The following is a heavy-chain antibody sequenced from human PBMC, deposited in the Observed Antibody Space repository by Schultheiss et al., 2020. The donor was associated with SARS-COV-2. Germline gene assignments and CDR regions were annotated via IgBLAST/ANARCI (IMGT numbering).Heavy chain of an antibody. V-gene: IGHV5-51*01. CDR2: IYPGDSDT. Sequence: GESLKISCKGSGYSFTTYWIVWVRQMPGKGLEWMGIIYPGDSDTRYSPSFQGQVTISADKSISTAYLQWSSLKASDTAMYYCARLPITMVQGVIIGYGMDVWGQGTTVTVSS. J-gene: IGHJ6*02. CDR3: ARLPITMVQGVIIGYGMDV. D-gene: IGHD3-10*01. CDR1: GYSFTTYW.